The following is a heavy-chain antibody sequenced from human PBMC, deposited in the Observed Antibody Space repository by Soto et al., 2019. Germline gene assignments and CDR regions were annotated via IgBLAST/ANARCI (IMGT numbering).Heavy chain of an antibody. V-gene: IGHV4-4*02. J-gene: IGHJ5*02. D-gene: IGHD1-1*01. CDR2: IHHGGST. CDR3: AREGSHSAYNFAIGIQLWSFDR. CDR1: GGSVSNNNW. Sequence: PSETLSLTCDVFGGSVSNNNWWSWVRQSPGEGLEWIGEIHHGGSTNYNPSLKSRVTISVDKSKNQFFLKLSSVTAADMAVYYCAREGSHSAYNFAIGIQLWSFDRWGQGLPVTVSS.